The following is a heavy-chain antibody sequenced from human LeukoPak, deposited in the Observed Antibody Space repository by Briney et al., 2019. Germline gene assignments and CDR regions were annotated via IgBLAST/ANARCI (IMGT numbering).Heavy chain of an antibody. V-gene: IGHV3-30*18. Sequence: GGSLRLSCAASGFTFSTYSMHWVRQAPGKGLEWVAVISYDGSNKYYADSVKGRFTISRDNSKNTLYLQMNSLRAEDTAVYYCAKDPDYWGQGTLVTVSS. CDR3: AKDPDY. J-gene: IGHJ4*02. CDR1: GFTFSTYS. CDR2: ISYDGSNK.